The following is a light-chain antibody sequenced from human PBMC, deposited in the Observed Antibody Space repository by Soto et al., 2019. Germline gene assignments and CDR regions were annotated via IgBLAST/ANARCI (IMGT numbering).Light chain of an antibody. CDR1: QSISTS. CDR3: QHRWA. CDR2: AAS. Sequence: IKLTQSPSSLSASVGDRGTITCRASQSISTSLNWFQQKPGQAPKLLIYAASTLQSGVPSRFSGSGSGTEFTLTISSLQPDDFATYYCQHRWAFGQGTKVDIK. V-gene: IGKV1-39*01. J-gene: IGKJ1*01.